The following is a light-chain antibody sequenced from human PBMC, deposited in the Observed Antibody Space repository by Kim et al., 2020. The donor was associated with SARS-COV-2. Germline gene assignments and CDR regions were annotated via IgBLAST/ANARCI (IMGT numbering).Light chain of an antibody. Sequence: SSELTQDPAVSVALGQTVRITCQGDSLRTYYASWYQQKPGQAPVLVIYGKNNRPSGIPDRFSGSSSGNTASLTITGAQAEEEADYYCNSRDSSGNHPFGG. CDR3: NSRDSSGNHP. J-gene: IGLJ2*01. CDR1: SLRTYY. CDR2: GKN. V-gene: IGLV3-19*01.